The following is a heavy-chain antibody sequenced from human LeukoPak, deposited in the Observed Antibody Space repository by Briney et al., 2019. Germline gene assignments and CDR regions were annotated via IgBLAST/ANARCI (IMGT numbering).Heavy chain of an antibody. CDR3: ARIADY. Sequence: PGGSLRLSCAASGFSVSSNSMSWVRQAPGKGLEWVSVIYSDGSTYNVDSGKGRFTISRDNSKNTLYLQLNSLRAEDTAVYYCARIADYWGQGTLVTVSS. CDR2: IYSDGST. J-gene: IGHJ4*02. CDR1: GFSVSSNS. V-gene: IGHV3-53*01.